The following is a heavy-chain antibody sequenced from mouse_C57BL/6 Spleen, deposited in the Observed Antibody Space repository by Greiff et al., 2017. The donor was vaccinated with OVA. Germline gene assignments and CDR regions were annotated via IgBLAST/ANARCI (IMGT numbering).Heavy chain of an antibody. D-gene: IGHD1-1*01. Sequence: QVQLQQPGAELVKPGASVKMSCKASGYTFTSYWITWVKQRPGQGLEWIGDIYPGSGSTNYNEKFKSKATLTVDTSSSTAYMQRRSLTSEDSAVYDGARGAYGRHWYFDVWGTGTTVTVSS. CDR2: IYPGSGST. J-gene: IGHJ1*03. V-gene: IGHV1-55*01. CDR3: ARGAYGRHWYFDV. CDR1: GYTFTSYW.